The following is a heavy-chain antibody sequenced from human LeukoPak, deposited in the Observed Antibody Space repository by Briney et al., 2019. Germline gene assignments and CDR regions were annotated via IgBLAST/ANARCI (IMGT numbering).Heavy chain of an antibody. CDR2: ISYDGSNK. V-gene: IGHV3-30*03. D-gene: IGHD2-15*01. J-gene: IGHJ3*02. CDR1: GFTFSSYG. CDR3: ARDCTGGTCYDAFDI. Sequence: GRSLRLSCAASGFTFSSYGMHWVRQAPGKGLEWVTLISYDGSNKYYADSVKGRFTISRDNSKNTLYLQMNSLRAGDTAVYYCARDCTGGTCYDAFDIWGQGTMVTVS.